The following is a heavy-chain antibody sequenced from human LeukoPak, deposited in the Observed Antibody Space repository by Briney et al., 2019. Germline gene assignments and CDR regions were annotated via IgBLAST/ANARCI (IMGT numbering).Heavy chain of an antibody. Sequence: GGSLRLSCAASGFSFSNAWMSWVRQAPGKGLEWVGRIKSKTDGGTTDYAAPVKGRFTISRDDSKNTLYLQMNSLKTEDTAVYYCARWELWSQGNYYYYYGMDVWGQGTTVTVSS. J-gene: IGHJ6*02. CDR1: GFSFSNAW. D-gene: IGHD1-26*01. CDR2: IKSKTDGGTT. CDR3: ARWELWSQGNYYYYYGMDV. V-gene: IGHV3-15*05.